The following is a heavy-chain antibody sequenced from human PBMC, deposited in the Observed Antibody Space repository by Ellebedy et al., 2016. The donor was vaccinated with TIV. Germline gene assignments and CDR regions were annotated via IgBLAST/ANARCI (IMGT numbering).Heavy chain of an antibody. D-gene: IGHD1-26*01. CDR3: AKAGAPRARGFDY. CDR2: ISTSSTFI. V-gene: IGHV3-21*01. CDR1: GFTFSSYS. Sequence: PGGSLRLSCAASGFTFSSYSMNWVRQAPGKGLEWVSSISTSSTFIYYADSVKGRFTISRDNAKNTLYLQMNSLRAEDTAVYYCAKAGAPRARGFDYWGQGTLVTVSS. J-gene: IGHJ4*02.